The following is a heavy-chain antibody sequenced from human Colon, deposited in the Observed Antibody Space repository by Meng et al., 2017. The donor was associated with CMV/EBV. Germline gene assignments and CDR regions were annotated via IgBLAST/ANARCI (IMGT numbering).Heavy chain of an antibody. J-gene: IGHJ4*02. V-gene: IGHV4-34*01. CDR1: GGSLSGYY. D-gene: IGHD3-3*01. CDR2: INQSGST. Sequence: GQLMQGGAGLLKTSETLSLPCGVSGGSLSGYYWTWIRQSPGKGLEWIGEINQSGSTNYNPSLKSRVTVSVDTSKNQFSLRVTSVTAADSALYYCAREAGPFFGVIVYDSWGQGTLVTVSS. CDR3: AREAGPFFGVIVYDS.